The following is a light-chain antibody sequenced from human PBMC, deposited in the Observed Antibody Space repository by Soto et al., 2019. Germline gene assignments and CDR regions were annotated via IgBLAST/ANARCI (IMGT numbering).Light chain of an antibody. V-gene: IGLV1-51*01. Sequence: QSVLTQPPSVSAAPGQKVTISCSGSASNIGSNSLSWYRQFPGSSPMLVIYDNHKRPSGISARFSASKSDTSATLVITGLQADDEADYYCQSYDRSLSSPIFGGGTKLTVL. CDR1: ASNIGSNS. CDR2: DNH. CDR3: QSYDRSLSSPI. J-gene: IGLJ2*01.